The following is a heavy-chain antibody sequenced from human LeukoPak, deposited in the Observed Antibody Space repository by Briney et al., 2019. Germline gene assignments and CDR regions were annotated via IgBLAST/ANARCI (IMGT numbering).Heavy chain of an antibody. J-gene: IGHJ4*02. CDR3: ARVSSGATTVDY. CDR2: IYHSGST. D-gene: IGHD1-26*01. V-gene: IGHV4-4*02. CDR1: GGSISSSNW. Sequence: SETLSLTCAASGGSISSSNWWSWVRQPPGKRLEWIGEIYHSGSTNYNPSLKSRVTISVDKSKNQFSLKLSSVTAADTAVYYCARVSSGATTVDYWGQGTLVTVSS.